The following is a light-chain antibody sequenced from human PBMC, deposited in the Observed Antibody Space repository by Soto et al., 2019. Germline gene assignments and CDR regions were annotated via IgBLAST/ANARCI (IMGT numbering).Light chain of an antibody. CDR1: ESVSTY. CDR3: HHYLNWPRA. J-gene: IGKJ1*01. V-gene: IGKV3-15*01. CDR2: GAS. Sequence: ETVMTQSPATLSVSPGERATLSCRASESVSTYLAWYQQKPGQAPRLLIYGASTRAAGVPARFSGSGSGTEFTLIISGLQPEDVALDCCHHYLNWPRAFGLGTKVDVK.